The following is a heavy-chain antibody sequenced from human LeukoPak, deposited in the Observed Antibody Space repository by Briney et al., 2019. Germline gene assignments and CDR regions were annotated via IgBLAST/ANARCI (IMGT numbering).Heavy chain of an antibody. CDR2: IYNIGSV. CDR3: ATNSSGSALDY. J-gene: IGHJ4*02. Sequence: PSETLSLTCTVSGASTDRRVSTNSYYWSWIRQFPGEGLEWIGNIYNIGSVTYKPSLRSRVTMPIDMSKKQLSLRLTSVTAADTAVYFCATNSSGSALDYWGQGILVTVSS. D-gene: IGHD3-22*01. CDR1: GASTDRRVSTNSYY. V-gene: IGHV4-61*05.